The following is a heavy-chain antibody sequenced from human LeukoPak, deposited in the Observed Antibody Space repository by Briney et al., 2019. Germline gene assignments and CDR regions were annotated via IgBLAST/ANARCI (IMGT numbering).Heavy chain of an antibody. CDR3: AKGRGDGYINWFDP. Sequence: GGSLRLSCAASGFTFSSYGMHWVRQAPGKGLEWVAFIRYDGSNKYYADSVKGRSSISRDNSKNTLYLQMNSLRVEDTAVYYCAKGRGDGYINWFDPWGQGTLVTVSS. J-gene: IGHJ5*02. V-gene: IGHV3-30*02. CDR1: GFTFSSYG. CDR2: IRYDGSNK. D-gene: IGHD5-24*01.